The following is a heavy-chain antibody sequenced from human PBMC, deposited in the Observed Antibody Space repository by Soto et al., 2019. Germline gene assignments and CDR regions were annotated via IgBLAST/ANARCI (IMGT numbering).Heavy chain of an antibody. D-gene: IGHD3-9*01. CDR3: AKAVHYDILTGIEYFHH. CDR1: GFTFSGYA. Sequence: GGSLRLSCAASGFTFSGYAMSWVRQAPGKGLEWVSGISGSAASTNYADSVKGRFTISRDNSKSTLYLQMNSLRAEDTAVYYCAKAVHYDILTGIEYFHHWAQGTLVTVSS. V-gene: IGHV3-23*01. J-gene: IGHJ1*01. CDR2: ISGSAAST.